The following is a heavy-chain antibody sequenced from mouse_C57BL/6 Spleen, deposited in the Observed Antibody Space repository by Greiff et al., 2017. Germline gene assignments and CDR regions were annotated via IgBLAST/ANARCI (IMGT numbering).Heavy chain of an antibody. CDR2: INPSNGGT. Sequence: QVQLQQPGTELVKPGASVKLSCKASGYTFTSYWMHWVKQRPGQGLEWIGNINPSNGGTNYNEKFKSKATLTVDKSSGTAYMQLSSLTSEDSAVYYCARSAYYSNYYWYFDVWGTGTTVTVSS. D-gene: IGHD2-5*01. J-gene: IGHJ1*03. CDR3: ARSAYYSNYYWYFDV. V-gene: IGHV1-53*01. CDR1: GYTFTSYW.